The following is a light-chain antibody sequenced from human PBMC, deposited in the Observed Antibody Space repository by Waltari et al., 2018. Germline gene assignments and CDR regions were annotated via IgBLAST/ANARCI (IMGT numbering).Light chain of an antibody. Sequence: DIVMTQSPLSLPVTPGEPASISCRSSQSLLHSNGYNYLDWYLQKPGQSTQLLIYLGSNRASGVPDRFSGSGSGTDFTLKISRVEAEDVGVYYCMQGTHWPPWTFGQGTKVEIK. J-gene: IGKJ1*01. V-gene: IGKV2-28*01. CDR3: MQGTHWPPWT. CDR1: QSLLHSNGYNY. CDR2: LGS.